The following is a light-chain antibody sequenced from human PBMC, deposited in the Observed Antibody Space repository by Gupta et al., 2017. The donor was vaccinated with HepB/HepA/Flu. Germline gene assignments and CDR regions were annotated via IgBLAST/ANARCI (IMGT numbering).Light chain of an antibody. CDR1: SSDVGNTYNF. J-gene: IGLJ3*02. CDR2: DVI. V-gene: IGLV2-11*01. CDR3: YSDAGSYTWV. Sequence: QSALTQPRSVSGSPGPSVTMSCTGTSSDVGNTYNFVSWYQQHPGKAPKLMIYDVIKRPSGVPDRFSGSKSGNTASLTISGLQAEDEADYYCYSDAGSYTWVLGGGTKLTVL.